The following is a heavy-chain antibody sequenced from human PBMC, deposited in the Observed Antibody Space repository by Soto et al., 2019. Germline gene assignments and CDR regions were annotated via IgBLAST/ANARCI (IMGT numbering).Heavy chain of an antibody. J-gene: IGHJ4*02. CDR3: ARDAGYSPTEFDY. CDR2: ISAYNGDT. CDR1: GYTFTNYG. D-gene: IGHD6-13*01. V-gene: IGHV1-18*01. Sequence: ASVKVSCKASGYTFTNYGITWVRQAPGQGLEWMGWISAYNGDTHYTQRLQGRVTMTTDTSTSTAYMELRSLRSDDTAVYYCARDAGYSPTEFDYWGQGTLVTVSS.